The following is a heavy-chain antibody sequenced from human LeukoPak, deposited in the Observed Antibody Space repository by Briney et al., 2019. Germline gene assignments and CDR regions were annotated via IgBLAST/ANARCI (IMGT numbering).Heavy chain of an antibody. CDR2: IYPGDSDT. D-gene: IGHD5-12*01. V-gene: IGHV5-51*01. Sequence: PGESLKISCKGSGYSFTSCWIGWVRQMPGKGLEWMGIIYPGDSDTRYSPSFQGQVTISADKSISTAYLQWSSLKASDTAVYYCARQGGFDYEASDYWGQGTLVTVST. J-gene: IGHJ4*02. CDR3: ARQGGFDYEASDY. CDR1: GYSFTSCW.